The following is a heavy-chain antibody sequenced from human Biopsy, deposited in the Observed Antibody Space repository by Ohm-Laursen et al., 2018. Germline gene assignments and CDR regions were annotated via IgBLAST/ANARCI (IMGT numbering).Heavy chain of an antibody. CDR1: GFKFDEFA. J-gene: IGHJ4*02. CDR2: INWNSDRV. CDR3: AKDLGQVTAAIGY. V-gene: IGHV3-9*01. D-gene: IGHD2-21*02. Sequence: SLRLSCTASGFKFDEFAMHWVRQTPGKGLEWVSAINWNSDRVDYADSAKGRFTISRDNAENSLYLEMNSLRPEDTALYYCAKDLGQVTAAIGYWGQGTLVTVSS.